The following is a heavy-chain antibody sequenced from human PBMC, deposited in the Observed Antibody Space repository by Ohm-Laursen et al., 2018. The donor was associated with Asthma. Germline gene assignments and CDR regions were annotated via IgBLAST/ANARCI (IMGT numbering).Heavy chain of an antibody. CDR2: IWYGGSNK. J-gene: IGHJ5*02. D-gene: IGHD3-3*01. Sequence: SLRLSCSASGFTFTSYDMYWVRQAPGKGLEFVAVIWYGGSNKYYADSVKGRFTISRDNAKNSLYLQMNSLRAEDTAVYYCARDTYYDFWSGYYCNNLCANWFDPWGQGTLVTVSS. CDR3: ARDTYYDFWSGYYCNNLCANWFDP. CDR1: GFTFTSYD. V-gene: IGHV3-33*08.